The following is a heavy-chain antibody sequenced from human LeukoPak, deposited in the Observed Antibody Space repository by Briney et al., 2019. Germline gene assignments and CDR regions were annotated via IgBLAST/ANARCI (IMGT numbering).Heavy chain of an antibody. D-gene: IGHD2-2*01. Sequence: ASVKVSCKASGGTFSSYAISWVRQAPGQGLEWMGRIIPILGIANYAQKFQGRVTITADKSTSTAYMELSSLRSEDTAVYYCAGGLGYCSSTSCYGAPTFDYWGQGTLVTVSS. CDR1: GGTFSSYA. CDR3: AGGLGYCSSTSCYGAPTFDY. J-gene: IGHJ4*02. CDR2: IIPILGIA. V-gene: IGHV1-69*04.